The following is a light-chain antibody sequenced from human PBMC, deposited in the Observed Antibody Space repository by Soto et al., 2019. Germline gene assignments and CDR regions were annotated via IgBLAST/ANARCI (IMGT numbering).Light chain of an antibody. CDR2: ATS. J-gene: IGKJ4*01. CDR1: QSVGNN. Sequence: EIVVTQSPATLSVSPGERATLSCRASQSVGNNFAWYQQKPGQAPRLLIFATSTRATGVPARLSGIGSGTEFTLTISSLQSEDFAVYYCQQYGDWPLTFGGGAKVEIE. V-gene: IGKV3-15*01. CDR3: QQYGDWPLT.